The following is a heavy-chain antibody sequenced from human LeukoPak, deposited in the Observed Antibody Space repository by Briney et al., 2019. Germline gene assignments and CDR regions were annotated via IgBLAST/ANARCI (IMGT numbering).Heavy chain of an antibody. CDR2: IYYSGST. J-gene: IGHJ3*02. V-gene: IGHV4-39*01. Sequence: SETLSLTCTVSGGSISSSSYYWGWIRQPPGRGLEWIGSIYYSGSTYYNPSLKSRVTISVDTSKNQFSLKLSSVTAADTAVYYCARGVDYGSGSYSPHDAFDIWGQGTMVTVSS. D-gene: IGHD3-10*01. CDR1: GGSISSSSYY. CDR3: ARGVDYGSGSYSPHDAFDI.